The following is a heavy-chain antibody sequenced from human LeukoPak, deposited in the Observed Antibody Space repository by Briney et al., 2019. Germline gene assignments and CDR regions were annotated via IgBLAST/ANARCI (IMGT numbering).Heavy chain of an antibody. V-gene: IGHV3-7*01. Sequence: PGGSLRLSCAASGFSFTNYWMSWVRQAPGMGLEWGAIINQDGSERYYVDSVKGRFTVSRDSAKNSLYLQMNSLRVEDTAVYYCARDKITGASTNDYWGQGTLVTVSS. CDR2: INQDGSER. CDR1: GFSFTNYW. CDR3: ARDKITGASTNDY. D-gene: IGHD1-14*01. J-gene: IGHJ4*02.